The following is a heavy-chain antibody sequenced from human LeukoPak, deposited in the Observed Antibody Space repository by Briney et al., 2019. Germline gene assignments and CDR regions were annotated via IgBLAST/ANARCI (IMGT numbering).Heavy chain of an antibody. CDR3: ATERERRITD. CDR2: IHPSGTT. J-gene: IGHJ4*02. Sequence: PSETLSLTCDVSGFSISLGYYWVWIRQPAGQGLEWIGSIHPSGTTFYNSSLNSRITMTIDAPKNQSSLRLSLVTAVDTAVYFCATERERRITDWGQGTLVTVSS. V-gene: IGHV4-38-2*02. CDR1: GFSISLGYY. D-gene: IGHD1-1*01.